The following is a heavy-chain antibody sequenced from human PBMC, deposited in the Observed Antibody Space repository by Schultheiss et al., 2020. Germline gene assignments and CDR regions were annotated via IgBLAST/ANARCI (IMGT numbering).Heavy chain of an antibody. CDR3: AGGAQQLAPYNWFDP. Sequence: SETLSLTCAVYGGSFSGYYWSWIRQPPGKGLEWLGYLYSGSTNYNPSLKSRVTISVDTSKNQFSLKLSSVTAADTSVYYCAGGAQQLAPYNWFDPWGQGTLVTVSS. D-gene: IGHD6-13*01. CDR2: LYSGST. J-gene: IGHJ5*02. CDR1: GGSFSGYY. V-gene: IGHV4-59*01.